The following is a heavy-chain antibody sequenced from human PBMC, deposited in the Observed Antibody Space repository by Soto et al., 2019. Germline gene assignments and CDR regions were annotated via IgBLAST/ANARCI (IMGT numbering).Heavy chain of an antibody. D-gene: IGHD1-1*01. CDR1: GGTFSSYA. CDR3: ARSTLPAPSASYKWFDP. CDR2: IIPIFGTA. J-gene: IGHJ5*02. V-gene: IGHV1-69*06. Sequence: SVKVSCKASGGTFSSYAISWVRQAPGQGLEWMGGIIPIFGTANYAQKFQGRVTITADKSTSTAYMELSSLRSEDTAVYYCARSTLPAPSASYKWFDPWGQGTLVTVS.